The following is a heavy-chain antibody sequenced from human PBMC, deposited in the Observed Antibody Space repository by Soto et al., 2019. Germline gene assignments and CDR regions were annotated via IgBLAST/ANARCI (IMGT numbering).Heavy chain of an antibody. D-gene: IGHD6-6*01. CDR2: IYYSGST. CDR3: ARERPDGARLDP. J-gene: IGHJ5*02. V-gene: IGHV4-30-4*01. CDR1: GGSISSGDYY. Sequence: QVQLQESGPGLVKPSQTLSLTCTVSGGSISSGDYYWSWIRQPPGKGLEWIGYIYYSGSTYYNPSLKSRVTISVDTSKNQSSLKLSSVTAAPTAVYYCARERPDGARLDPWGQGTLVTASS.